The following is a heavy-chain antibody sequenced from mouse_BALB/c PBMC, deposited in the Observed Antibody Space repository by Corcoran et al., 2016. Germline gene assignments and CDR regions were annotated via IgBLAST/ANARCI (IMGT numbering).Heavy chain of an antibody. CDR1: GYTFTSYV. Sequence: EIQLQQSGPELVKPGASVKMSCKASGYTFTSYVMHWVKQKPGQGLEWIGYIYPYNDGTKYNEKFKGKATLTSAKSSSTAYMELSSLTSEDSAVYYCVREVPGGYPFDYWGQGTTLTVSS. V-gene: IGHV1S136*01. CDR2: IYPYNDGT. CDR3: VREVPGGYPFDY. D-gene: IGHD2-2*01. J-gene: IGHJ2*01.